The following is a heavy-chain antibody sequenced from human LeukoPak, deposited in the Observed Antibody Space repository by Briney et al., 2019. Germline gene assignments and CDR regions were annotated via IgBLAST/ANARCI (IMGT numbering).Heavy chain of an antibody. Sequence: GGSLRLSRAASGFIFNYYGMHWVRQAPGKGLEWVAFIQYNEINKDYADSVKGRFTISRDNSENTLYLQLNSLKTEDTAFYYCAKGLRSSSWNDAFDVWGQGTMVTVSS. V-gene: IGHV3-30*02. CDR1: GFIFNYYG. CDR3: AKGLRSSSWNDAFDV. J-gene: IGHJ3*01. D-gene: IGHD6-13*01. CDR2: IQYNEINK.